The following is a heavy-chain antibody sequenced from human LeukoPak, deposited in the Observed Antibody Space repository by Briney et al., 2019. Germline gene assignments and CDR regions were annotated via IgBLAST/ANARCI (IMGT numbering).Heavy chain of an antibody. D-gene: IGHD1-26*01. J-gene: IGHJ3*02. V-gene: IGHV4-34*01. CDR3: ARISWELYAFDI. Sequence: SETLSLTCAVYGGSFSGYYWSWIRQPPGKGLEWIGEINHSGSTDYNPSLKSRVTISVDTSKNQFFLKLSSVTAADTAVYYCARISWELYAFDIWGQGTMVTVSS. CDR2: INHSGST. CDR1: GGSFSGYY.